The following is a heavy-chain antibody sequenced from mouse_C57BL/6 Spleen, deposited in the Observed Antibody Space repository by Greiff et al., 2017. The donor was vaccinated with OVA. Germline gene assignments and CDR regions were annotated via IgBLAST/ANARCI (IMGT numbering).Heavy chain of an antibody. CDR3: AREGIYYYGSSSGYSAMDY. V-gene: IGHV3-6*01. CDR1: GYSITSGYY. Sequence: ESGPGLVKPSQSLSLTCSVTGYSITSGYYWNWIRQFPGNKLEWMGYISYDGSNNYNPSLKNRISITRDTSKNQFFLKLNSVTTEDTATYYCAREGIYYYGSSSGYSAMDYWGQGTSVTVSS. J-gene: IGHJ4*01. CDR2: ISYDGSN. D-gene: IGHD1-1*01.